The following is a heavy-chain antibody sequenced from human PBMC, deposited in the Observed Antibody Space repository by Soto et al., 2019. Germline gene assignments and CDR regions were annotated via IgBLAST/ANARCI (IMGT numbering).Heavy chain of an antibody. D-gene: IGHD5-12*01. J-gene: IGHJ5*02. V-gene: IGHV1-18*01. Sequence: QVPLVQSGVEVKTPGASVKVSCQASGYTFFTYDISWVRQAPGQGLEWMGWISTYSGDTKYAQKFQGRVTMTTYTSTTTALREGRSQRTDGTAVYDWAHHHGPTTSEHWFDPWGQGPLVTVSS. CDR3: AHHHGPTTSEHWFDP. CDR2: ISTYSGDT. CDR1: GYTFFTYD.